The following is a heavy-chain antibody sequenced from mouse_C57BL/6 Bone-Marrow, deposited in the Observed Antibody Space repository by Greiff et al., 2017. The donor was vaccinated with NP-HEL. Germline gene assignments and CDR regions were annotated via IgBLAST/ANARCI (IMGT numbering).Heavy chain of an antibody. Sequence: VKLMESGAELARPGASVKLSCKASGYTFTSYGISWVKQRTGQGLEWIGEIYPRSGNTYYNEKFKGKATLTADKSSSTAYMELRSLTSEDSAVYFCARGPLTGFFDYWGQGTTLTVSS. J-gene: IGHJ2*01. CDR1: GYTFTSYG. CDR3: ARGPLTGFFDY. V-gene: IGHV1-81*01. CDR2: IYPRSGNT. D-gene: IGHD4-1*01.